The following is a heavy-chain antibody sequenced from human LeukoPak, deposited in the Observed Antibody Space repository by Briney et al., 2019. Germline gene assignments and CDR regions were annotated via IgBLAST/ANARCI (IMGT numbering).Heavy chain of an antibody. D-gene: IGHD5-18*01. CDR2: IWYDGSNK. CDR1: GFTFSSYG. CDR3: ARDHGVDTAMVLDY. J-gene: IGHJ4*02. Sequence: GGSLRLSCAASGFTFSSYGMHRVRQAPGKGLEWVAVIWYDGSNKYYADSVKGRFTISRDNSKNTLYLQMNSLRAEDTAVYYCARDHGVDTAMVLDYWGQGTLVTVSS. V-gene: IGHV3-33*01.